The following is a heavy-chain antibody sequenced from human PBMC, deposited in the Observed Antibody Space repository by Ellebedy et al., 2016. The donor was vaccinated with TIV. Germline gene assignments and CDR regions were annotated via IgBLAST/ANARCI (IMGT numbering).Heavy chain of an antibody. CDR2: FYSGGSI. CDR3: ARRADQSLQGDY. Sequence: PGGSLTLSCAASGFTVGSNYMCWVPQAPGKGPQWVAVFYSGGSINYADSVKGRFTVSRDSSKNTLYLQMNSLRAEDTAVYYCARRADQSLQGDYWGQGTLVTVSS. CDR1: GFTVGSNY. V-gene: IGHV3-66*04. J-gene: IGHJ4*02.